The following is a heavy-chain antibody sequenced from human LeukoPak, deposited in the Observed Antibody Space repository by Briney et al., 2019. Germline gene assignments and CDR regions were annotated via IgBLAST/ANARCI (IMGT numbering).Heavy chain of an antibody. CDR3: ARVELAPYYYYMDV. J-gene: IGHJ6*03. D-gene: IGHD1-7*01. V-gene: IGHV3-21*01. CDR2: ISSSSSYI. CDR1: GFSFSSYD. Sequence: GGSLRLSCAASGFSFSSYDMNWVRQAPGKGLEWVSSISSSSSYIYYADSVKGRFTISRDNSKNSLFLQMNSLRAEDTAVYYCARVELAPYYYYMDVWGKGTTVTVSS.